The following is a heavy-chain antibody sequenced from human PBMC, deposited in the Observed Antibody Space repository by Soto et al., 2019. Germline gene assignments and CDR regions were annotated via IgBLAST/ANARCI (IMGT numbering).Heavy chain of an antibody. V-gene: IGHV3-73*01. CDR1: GFTFSGSA. CDR2: IRTKVNSYAT. CDR3: TRTDALDV. J-gene: IGHJ6*02. Sequence: PGGSLRLSCAASGFTFSGSAMHWVRQASGKGLEWVGRIRTKVNSYATAYAASVKGRFTISRDDSKNTAYLQMNSLKTEDTAVYYCTRTDALDVWGQGTTVTVSS.